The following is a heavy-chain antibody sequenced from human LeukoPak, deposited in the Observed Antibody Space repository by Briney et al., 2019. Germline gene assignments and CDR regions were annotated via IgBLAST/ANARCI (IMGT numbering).Heavy chain of an antibody. D-gene: IGHD3-22*01. J-gene: IGHJ6*02. CDR2: IRYDGSNK. V-gene: IGHV3-33*08. Sequence: GGSLRLSCAASGFTVSSKYMGWVRQAPGKGLEWVAVIRYDGSNKYYADSVKGRFTISRDNSKNTLYLQMNSLRAEDTAVYYCARGYYDSSCCMDVWGQGTTVTVSS. CDR1: GFTVSSKY. CDR3: ARGYYDSSCCMDV.